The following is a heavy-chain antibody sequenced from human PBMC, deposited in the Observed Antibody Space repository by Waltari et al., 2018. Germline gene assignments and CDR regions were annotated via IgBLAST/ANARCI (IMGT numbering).Heavy chain of an antibody. J-gene: IGHJ6*02. CDR2: IQSNSGGA. V-gene: IGHV1-2*06. CDR1: GYTFTGYL. CDR3: ARDQSMTNYYYGMDV. Sequence: VQTMQSGAEVQKPGASLKVSCKASGYTFTGYLQHWVRQTPGQGLEWMGRIQSNSGGANFAQKFQGRVTMTRDTSTSTVYMELSRLTFDDTAVYYCARDQSMTNYYYGMDVWGQGTTVTVS.